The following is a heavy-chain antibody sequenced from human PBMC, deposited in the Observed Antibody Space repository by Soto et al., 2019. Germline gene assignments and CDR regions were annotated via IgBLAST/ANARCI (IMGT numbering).Heavy chain of an antibody. CDR3: ASRWGGTFDY. J-gene: IGHJ4*02. CDR1: GGSINSYY. D-gene: IGHD2-21*01. Sequence: QVQLQEWGPGLVKPSETLSLTCTASGGSINSYYWSWIRQPPGKGLDWIGYIYYSGSTNYNPSLKSRVTMSVDTSKNQFSLKLSSVTAADKAVYYGASRWGGTFDYWGQGTLVTVSS. V-gene: IGHV4-59*01. CDR2: IYYSGST.